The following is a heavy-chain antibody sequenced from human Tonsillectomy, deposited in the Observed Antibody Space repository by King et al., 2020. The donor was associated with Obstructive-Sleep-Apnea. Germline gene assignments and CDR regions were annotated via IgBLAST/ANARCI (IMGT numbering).Heavy chain of an antibody. J-gene: IGHJ4*02. D-gene: IGHD6-13*01. CDR3: ARVLGGWSSPDGY. V-gene: IGHV4-59*01. Sequence: VQLQESGPGLVKPSETLSLTCTVSGGSISSYYWSWIRQPPGTGLEWIGYIYYSGSTNYNPSLKSRVTISVDTSKNQFSLKLSSVTAADTAVYYCARVLGGWSSPDGYWGQGTLVTVSS. CDR1: GGSISSYY. CDR2: IYYSGST.